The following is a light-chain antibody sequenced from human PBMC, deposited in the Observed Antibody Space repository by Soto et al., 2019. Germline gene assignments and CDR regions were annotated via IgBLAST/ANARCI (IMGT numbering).Light chain of an antibody. CDR3: SSYTTSTTWV. Sequence: QSALTQPASVSGSPGRSIAISCTGTNSDVGGYNYVSWYQHHPGKAPKLMIYEVSNRPSGVSNRFSGSKSGNTASLTISGLQAEDEADYYCSSYTTSTTWVFGGGTKVTVL. J-gene: IGLJ3*02. CDR2: EVS. V-gene: IGLV2-14*01. CDR1: NSDVGGYNY.